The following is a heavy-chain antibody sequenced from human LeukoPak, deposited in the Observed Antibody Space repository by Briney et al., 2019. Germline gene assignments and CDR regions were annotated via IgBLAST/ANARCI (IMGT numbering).Heavy chain of an antibody. CDR3: ARGWLNTAMGY. CDR2: INHSGST. Sequence: KPSETLSLTCAVYGGSFSGYYWSWIRQPPGKGLEWIGEINHSGSTNYNPSLKSRVTISVDTSKNQFSLKLSSVTAADTAVYYCARGWLNTAMGYWAQGTLVTVSS. J-gene: IGHJ4*02. D-gene: IGHD5-18*01. CDR1: GGSFSGYY. V-gene: IGHV4-34*01.